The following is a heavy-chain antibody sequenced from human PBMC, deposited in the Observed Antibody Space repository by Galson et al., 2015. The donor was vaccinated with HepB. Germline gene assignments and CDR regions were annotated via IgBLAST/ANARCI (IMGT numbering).Heavy chain of an antibody. Sequence: SLRLSCAASGFTFSSYWMSWVRQAPGKGLEWVANIKQDGSEKYYVDSVKGRFTISRDNAKNSLYLQMNSLRAEDTAVYYCARLRWDSSSWYVEDNRFDYWGQGTLVTVSS. D-gene: IGHD6-13*01. J-gene: IGHJ4*02. V-gene: IGHV3-7*03. CDR2: IKQDGSEK. CDR3: ARLRWDSSSWYVEDNRFDY. CDR1: GFTFSSYW.